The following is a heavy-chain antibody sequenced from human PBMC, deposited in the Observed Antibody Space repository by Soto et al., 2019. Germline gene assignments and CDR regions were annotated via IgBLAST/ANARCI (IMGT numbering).Heavy chain of an antibody. V-gene: IGHV1-69*01. CDR1: GGAFSSYA. Sequence: KVSCKASGGAFSSYAISWVRQAPGQGLEWMGGIIPIFGTANYAQKFQGRVTITADESTSTAYMELSSLRSEDTAVYYCARGVRMSIAAAENYGMDVWGQGTTVTVSS. D-gene: IGHD6-13*01. CDR3: ARGVRMSIAAAENYGMDV. CDR2: IIPIFGTA. J-gene: IGHJ6*02.